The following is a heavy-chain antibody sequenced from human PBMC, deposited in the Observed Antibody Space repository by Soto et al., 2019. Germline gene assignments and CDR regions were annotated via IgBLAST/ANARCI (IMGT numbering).Heavy chain of an antibody. D-gene: IGHD3-9*01. J-gene: IGHJ3*01. CDR2: IQYSGNT. CDR3: AKAMTGAKRTFDV. CDR1: GDSLSSSTYY. Sequence: QLQLQESGPGLVKPSETLSLTCTVSGDSLSSSTYYWGWIRQPPGKGLEWIGSIQYSGNTYYNPSLKSRLTTSVDTSKNQLSLKLSSVTDADTAVYYCAKAMTGAKRTFDVWGQGTVVTVSS. V-gene: IGHV4-39*01.